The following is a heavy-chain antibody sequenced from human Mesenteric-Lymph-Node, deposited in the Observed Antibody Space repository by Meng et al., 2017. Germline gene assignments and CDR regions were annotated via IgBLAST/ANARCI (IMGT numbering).Heavy chain of an antibody. CDR3: AREGVLGLRYFDWLFPYDAFDI. J-gene: IGHJ3*02. D-gene: IGHD3-9*01. V-gene: IGHV1-18*01. CDR2: ISAYNGNT. CDR1: GYTFTSYG. Sequence: ASVKVSCKASGYTFTSYGISWVRQAPGQGLEWMGWISAYNGNTNYAQKLQGRVTMTTDTSTSTAYMELRSLRSDDTAVYYCAREGVLGLRYFDWLFPYDAFDIWGQGTMVTVSS.